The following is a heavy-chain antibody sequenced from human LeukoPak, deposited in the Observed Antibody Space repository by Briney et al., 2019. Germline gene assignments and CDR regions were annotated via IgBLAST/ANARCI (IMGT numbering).Heavy chain of an antibody. J-gene: IGHJ4*02. CDR2: LYFNGGT. CDR1: GGSISSSSYY. D-gene: IGHD3-10*01. Sequence: PSETLSLTCTVSGGSISSSSYYWGWIRQPPGKGLEWIGSLYFNGGTYYNSSLRSRATISVDKSRNQFSLELTSVTAADTAVYYCATPFRGAGRQDCRGQGTLVTVSS. CDR3: ATPFRGAGRQDC. V-gene: IGHV4-39*01.